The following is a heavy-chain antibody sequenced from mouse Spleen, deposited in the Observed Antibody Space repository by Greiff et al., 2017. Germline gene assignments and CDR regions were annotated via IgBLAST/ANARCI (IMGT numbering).Heavy chain of an antibody. J-gene: IGHJ2*01. Sequence: VQLQQSGAELAKPGASVKLSCKASGYTFTSYWMHWVKQRPGQGLEWIGYINPSSGYTKYNQKFKDKATLTADKSSSTAYMQLSSLTYEDSAVYYCARSTYGNLYYFDYWGQGTTLTVSS. CDR3: ARSTYGNLYYFDY. CDR2: INPSSGYT. D-gene: IGHD2-1*01. V-gene: IGHV1-7*01. CDR1: GYTFTSYW.